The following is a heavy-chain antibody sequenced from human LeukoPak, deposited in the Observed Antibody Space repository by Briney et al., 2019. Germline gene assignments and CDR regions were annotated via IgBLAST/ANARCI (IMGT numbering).Heavy chain of an antibody. V-gene: IGHV1-18*01. CDR2: ISGYNYNT. Sequence: ASVKVSCKASGYSFTSYGISWVRQAPGQELEWMGWISGYNYNTNYAQKFRGRVTMTTDTSTNTVDMELRSLRSDDTAVYYCARGKSVATAPRHPFDYWGQGTLVTVSS. CDR3: ARGKSVATAPRHPFDY. CDR1: GYSFTSYG. D-gene: IGHD5-12*01. J-gene: IGHJ4*02.